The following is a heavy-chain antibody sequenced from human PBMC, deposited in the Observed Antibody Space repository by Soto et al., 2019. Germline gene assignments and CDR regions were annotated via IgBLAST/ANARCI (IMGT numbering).Heavy chain of an antibody. J-gene: IGHJ4*02. V-gene: IGHV3-20*04. CDR2: INWNGGST. Sequence: GGSLRLSCAASGFTFDDYGMSWVRQAPGKGLEWGSGINWNGGSTGYAGSVKGRFTLSRDNAKDSLYLQMNSLSAADTAVYFCARDFAGRDYWGQETLGSVSS. D-gene: IGHD3-3*01. CDR3: ARDFAGRDY. CDR1: GFTFDDYG.